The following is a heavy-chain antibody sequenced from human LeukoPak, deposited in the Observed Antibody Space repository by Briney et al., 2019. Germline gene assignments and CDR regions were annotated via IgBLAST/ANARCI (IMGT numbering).Heavy chain of an antibody. CDR1: GFTFSNYW. CDR2: IKEDGSEK. Sequence: GGSLRLSCAASGFTFSNYWMNWVRQAPGKGLEWVANIKEDGSEKYYVDSVKGRFTISRDNAKNSFCLQMNSLRAEDTAIYYCVRSGGYWGQGTLVTVSS. V-gene: IGHV3-7*05. D-gene: IGHD1-26*01. J-gene: IGHJ4*02. CDR3: VRSGGY.